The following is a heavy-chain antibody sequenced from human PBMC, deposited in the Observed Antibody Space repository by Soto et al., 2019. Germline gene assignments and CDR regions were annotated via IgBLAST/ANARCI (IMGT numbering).Heavy chain of an antibody. D-gene: IGHD1-26*01. J-gene: IGHJ4*02. CDR3: AKLVGATTNFDY. Sequence: GGSLRLSCAASGFTFSSYGMHWVRQAPGKGLEWVAVISYDGSNKYYADSVKGRFTISRDNSKNTLYLQMNSLRAEDTAVYYCAKLVGATTNFDYWGQGTLVTVSS. CDR1: GFTFSSYG. V-gene: IGHV3-30*18. CDR2: ISYDGSNK.